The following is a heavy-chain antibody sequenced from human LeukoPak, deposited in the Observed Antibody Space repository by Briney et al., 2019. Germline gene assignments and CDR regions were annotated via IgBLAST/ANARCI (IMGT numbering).Heavy chain of an antibody. CDR3: ARDRPDDYSFDY. CDR2: ISYDGSNK. J-gene: IGHJ4*02. CDR1: GFTFSSYA. D-gene: IGHD4-11*01. V-gene: IGHV3-30-3*01. Sequence: PGGSLRLSCAASGFTFSSYAMHWVRQAPGKGLEWVAVISYDGSNKYYADSVKGRFTISRDNSKNTLYLQMNSLRAEDTAVYYCARDRPDDYSFDYWGQGTLVTVSS.